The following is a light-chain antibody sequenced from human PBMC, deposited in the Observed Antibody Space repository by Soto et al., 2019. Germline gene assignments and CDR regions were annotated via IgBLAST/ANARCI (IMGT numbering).Light chain of an antibody. J-gene: IGKJ3*01. Sequence: EIVLTQSPGTLSLSPGERATLSCRASQSISSSYLAWYQQRPGQAPRLLIFGASYRATGIPDRFSGSGSGKDFTLTISRLEPEDCAVYYCQQYSSSPPEFTFGPGTRVDSK. CDR2: GAS. V-gene: IGKV3-20*01. CDR3: QQYSSSPPEFT. CDR1: QSISSSY.